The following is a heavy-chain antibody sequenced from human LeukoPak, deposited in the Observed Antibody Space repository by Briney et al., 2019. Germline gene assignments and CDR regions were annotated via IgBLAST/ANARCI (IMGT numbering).Heavy chain of an antibody. CDR2: ISSSGSTI. J-gene: IGHJ4*02. CDR1: GFTFSSYE. D-gene: IGHD3-22*01. Sequence: PVGSLRLSCAASGFTFSSYEMNWVRQAPGKGLEWVSYISSSGSTIYYADSVKGRFTISRDNAKNSLYLQMNSLRAEDTAVYYRAGKFYDSSGYYLEYWGQGTLVTVSS. V-gene: IGHV3-48*03. CDR3: AGKFYDSSGYYLEY.